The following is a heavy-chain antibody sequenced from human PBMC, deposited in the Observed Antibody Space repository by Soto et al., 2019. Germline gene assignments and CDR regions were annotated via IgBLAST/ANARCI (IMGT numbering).Heavy chain of an antibody. CDR3: ARMTLRFFDY. J-gene: IGHJ4*02. V-gene: IGHV4-34*01. CDR1: GGSFSGYH. CDR2: INPSGSI. D-gene: IGHD3-3*01. Sequence: PSETLSLTCAVYGGSFSGYHWSWFRQPPGKGLEWIGEINPSGSINYNPSLKSRVTISVDTSKNQFSLKLSSVTAADTAVYYCARMTLRFFDYWGQGTLVTVSS.